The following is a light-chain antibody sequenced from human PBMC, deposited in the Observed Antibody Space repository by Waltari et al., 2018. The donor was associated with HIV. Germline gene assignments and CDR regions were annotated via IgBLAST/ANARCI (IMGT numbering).Light chain of an antibody. CDR3: CSYAGTYTDVL. Sequence: QSALTQPRSVSGSPGQSVPISCTGPRTVVGGYDSVSWFLQHTGNVPKPIIYQVLKHQGRGPKLMIEEVSQRPSGVPDRCSRSKSGNTASLTIAGLHTEDEADEFGCSYAGTYTDVLFGGGTKLTGL. J-gene: IGLJ3*02. V-gene: IGLV2-11*01. CDR1: RTVVGGYDS. CDR2: EVS.